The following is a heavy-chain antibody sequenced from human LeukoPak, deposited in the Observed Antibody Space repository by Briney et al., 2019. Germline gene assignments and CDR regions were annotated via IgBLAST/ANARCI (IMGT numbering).Heavy chain of an antibody. J-gene: IGHJ5*01. Sequence: GGSLRLSCAASGFTFSAYSVNWVRQAPGEGLEWVAKIEEGGSEKYYVDSVKGRFTVSRDDAKNSLYLQMNSLRAEDTAVYYCARGINWFDSWGQGTLVTVSS. V-gene: IGHV3-7*04. CDR2: IEEGGSEK. CDR1: GFTFSAYS. CDR3: ARGINWFDS.